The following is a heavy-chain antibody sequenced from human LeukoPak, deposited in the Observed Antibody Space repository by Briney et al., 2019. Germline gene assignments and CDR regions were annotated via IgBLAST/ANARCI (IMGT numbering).Heavy chain of an antibody. Sequence: GESLRLSCAASGFTFSSYWMTWVRQAPGKGLEWVANIKQDGSEKYYVDSVKGRFTISRDNAKNSLYLQMNSLRAEDTAVYYCARDLFGDYYRSGSYYIDAFDVWGQGTMLTVFS. CDR1: GFTFSSYW. V-gene: IGHV3-7*01. D-gene: IGHD3-10*01. CDR3: ARDLFGDYYRSGSYYIDAFDV. J-gene: IGHJ3*01. CDR2: IKQDGSEK.